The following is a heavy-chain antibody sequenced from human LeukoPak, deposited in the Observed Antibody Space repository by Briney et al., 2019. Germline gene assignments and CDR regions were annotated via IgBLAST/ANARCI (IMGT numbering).Heavy chain of an antibody. CDR2: IYNSGST. V-gene: IGHV4-31*03. J-gene: IGHJ6*02. CDR1: GGSISSGGYY. CDR3: ARVFGVQKPAYDMDV. Sequence: PSETRSLTCTVSGGSISSGGYYWSWIRQHPGKGLEWIGYIYNSGSTYYNPSLNSRVTISVDTSKNQFSLKLSSVAAADTAVYYCARVFGVQKPAYDMDVWGQGTTVTVSS. D-gene: IGHD3-3*01.